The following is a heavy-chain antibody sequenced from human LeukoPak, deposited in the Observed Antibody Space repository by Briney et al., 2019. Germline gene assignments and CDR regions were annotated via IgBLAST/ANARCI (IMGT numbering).Heavy chain of an antibody. CDR3: ARDPMVRVRGSFDP. V-gene: IGHV1-69*04. Sequence: EASVKVSCKASGVTFSSYAISWVRQAPGQGLEWMGRIIPILGIANYAQKFQGRVTITADKSTSTAYMELSSLRSEDTAVYYCARDPMVRVRGSFDPWGQGTLVTVSS. CDR2: IIPILGIA. J-gene: IGHJ5*02. CDR1: GVTFSSYA. D-gene: IGHD3-10*01.